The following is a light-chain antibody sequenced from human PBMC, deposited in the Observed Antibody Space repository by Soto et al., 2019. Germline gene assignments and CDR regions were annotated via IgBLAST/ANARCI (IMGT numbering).Light chain of an antibody. V-gene: IGLV2-14*01. Sequence: QSALTQPASVSASPGQSITTSCSGTTFDIGAYDYVSWYQQHPGKAPKVIIYAVSYRPSGVSNRFSGSKFGNTASLTISDLQAEDEADYYCSSYTTSKTYVFGSGTKVTVL. CDR3: SSYTTSKTYV. CDR2: AVS. CDR1: TFDIGAYDY. J-gene: IGLJ1*01.